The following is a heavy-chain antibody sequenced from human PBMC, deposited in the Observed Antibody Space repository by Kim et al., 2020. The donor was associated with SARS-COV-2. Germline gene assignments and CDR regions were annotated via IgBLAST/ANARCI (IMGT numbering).Heavy chain of an antibody. Sequence: GGSLRLSCAASGFTFGDYAMHWVRQAPGKGLEWVSGISWNSGSIGYADSVKGRFTISRDNAKNSLYLQMNSLRAEDTALYYCAKGSTSWYSRPLIAARPKEGYFDYWGQGTLVTVSS. J-gene: IGHJ4*02. CDR2: ISWNSGSI. CDR3: AKGSTSWYSRPLIAARPKEGYFDY. D-gene: IGHD6-6*01. V-gene: IGHV3-9*01. CDR1: GFTFGDYA.